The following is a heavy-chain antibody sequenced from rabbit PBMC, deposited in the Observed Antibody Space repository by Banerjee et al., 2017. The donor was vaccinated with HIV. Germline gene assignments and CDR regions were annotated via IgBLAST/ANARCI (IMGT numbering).Heavy chain of an antibody. CDR3: ARDSGTSFSSYGMDL. CDR1: GVSFSISSY. Sequence: QEQLVESGGGLVRPEGSLKLSCTASGVSFSISSYMCWVRQAPGKGLEWIACIDAGSSAFTYFATWAKGRFTISKTSSTTVTLQMTSLTAADTATYFCARDSGTSFSSYGMDLWGQGTLVTVS. V-gene: IGHV1S45*01. D-gene: IGHD8-1*01. CDR2: IDAGSSAFT. J-gene: IGHJ3*01.